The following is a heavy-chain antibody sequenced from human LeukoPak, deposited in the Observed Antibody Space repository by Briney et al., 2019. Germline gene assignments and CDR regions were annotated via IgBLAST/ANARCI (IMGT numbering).Heavy chain of an antibody. J-gene: IGHJ5*02. Sequence: GASVKVSCKASGYTFTSYGISWVRQAPGQGLEWMGWISAYNGNTNYAQKLQGRVTMTTDTSTSTAYMELRSLRSDDTAVYYCARVEQQLVRDNWFDPWGQGTLVTVSS. V-gene: IGHV1-18*01. CDR3: ARVEQQLVRDNWFDP. D-gene: IGHD6-13*01. CDR2: ISAYNGNT. CDR1: GYTFTSYG.